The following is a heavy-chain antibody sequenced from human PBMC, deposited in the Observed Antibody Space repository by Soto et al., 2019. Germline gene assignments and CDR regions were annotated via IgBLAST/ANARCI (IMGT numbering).Heavy chain of an antibody. J-gene: IGHJ5*02. Sequence: PSETLSLTCAVYGGSFSGYYWSWIRQPPGKGLEWIGEINHSGSTNYSPSLKSRVTISVDTSKNQFSLKLSSVTAADTAVYYCARIPGIASYPVRKNWFDPWGQGTLVTVSS. CDR1: GGSFSGYY. CDR2: INHSGST. D-gene: IGHD6-13*01. CDR3: ARIPGIASYPVRKNWFDP. V-gene: IGHV4-34*01.